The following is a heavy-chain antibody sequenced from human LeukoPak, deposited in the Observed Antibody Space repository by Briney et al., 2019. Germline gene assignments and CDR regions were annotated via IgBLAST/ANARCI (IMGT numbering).Heavy chain of an antibody. CDR3: TTSVALLWFGELLGDNYY. CDR1: GFTFSNAW. D-gene: IGHD3-10*01. J-gene: IGHJ4*02. V-gene: IGHV3-15*01. Sequence: GGSLRLSCAASGFTFSNAWMSWVRQAPGKGLEWVGRIKSETDGGTTDYAAAVKGRFTISRDDSQNTLYLQMNSLKTEETAVYYCTTSVALLWFGELLGDNYYWGQGNLVTVSS. CDR2: IKSETDGGTT.